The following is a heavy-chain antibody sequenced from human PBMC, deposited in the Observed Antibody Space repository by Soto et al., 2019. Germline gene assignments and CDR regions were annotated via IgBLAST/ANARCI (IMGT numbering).Heavy chain of an antibody. CDR3: AKVITGTIDYYYYYGMDV. D-gene: IGHD1-7*01. J-gene: IGHJ6*02. CDR1: GFTFSSYA. V-gene: IGHV3-23*01. CDR2: ISGSGGST. Sequence: EVQLLESGGGLVQPGGSLRLSCAASGFTFSSYAMSWVRQAPGKGREWVSAISGSGGSTYYADSVKGRFTISRDNSKNTLYLQMNSLRAEDTAVYYCAKVITGTIDYYYYYGMDVWGQGTTVTVSS.